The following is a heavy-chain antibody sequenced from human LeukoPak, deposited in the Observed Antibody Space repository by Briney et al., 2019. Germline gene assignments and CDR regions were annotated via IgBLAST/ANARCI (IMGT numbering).Heavy chain of an antibody. CDR2: IYYSGST. D-gene: IGHD3-22*01. V-gene: IGHV4-59*01. J-gene: IGHJ3*02. CDR1: GGSISSYY. Sequence: RASETLSLTCTVSGGSISSYYWSWIRQPPGKGLEWIGYIYYSGSTNYNPSLKSRVTISVDTSKNQFSLKLSSVTAADTAVYYCARAVYYETPYDAFDIWGQGTMVTVSS. CDR3: ARAVYYETPYDAFDI.